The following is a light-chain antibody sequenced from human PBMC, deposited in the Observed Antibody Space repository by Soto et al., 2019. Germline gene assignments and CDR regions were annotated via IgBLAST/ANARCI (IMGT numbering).Light chain of an antibody. CDR3: MQATHFPRT. CDR2: KIS. J-gene: IGKJ1*01. V-gene: IGKV2-24*01. CDR1: QSLVHSTNGNTY. Sequence: DAVLTQTPLSSPVTLGQPAAISCRSSQSLVHSTNGNTYLSWLQQRPGQPPRLLIYKISNRFSGVPDRFGGSGAGTDFTLKISRVEAEDVGDYYCMQATHFPRTFGQGTKVEIK.